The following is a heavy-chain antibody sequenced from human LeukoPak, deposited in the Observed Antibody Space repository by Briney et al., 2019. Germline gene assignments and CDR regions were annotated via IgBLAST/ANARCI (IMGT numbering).Heavy chain of an antibody. CDR2: IIPIFGTA. J-gene: IGHJ4*02. V-gene: IGHV1-69*13. D-gene: IGHD6-19*01. CDR3: ARDLRTGSGWTLFDY. CDR1: GGTFSSYA. Sequence: SVKVSCKASGGTFSSYAISWVRQAPGQGLEWMGGIIPIFGTANYAQKFQGRVTITADESTSTAYMELSSLRFEDTAVYYCARDLRTGSGWTLFDYWGQGTLVTVSS.